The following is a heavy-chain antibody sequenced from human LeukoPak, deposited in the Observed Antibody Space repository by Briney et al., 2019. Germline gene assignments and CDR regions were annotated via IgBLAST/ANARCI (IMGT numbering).Heavy chain of an antibody. V-gene: IGHV1-69*04. Sequence: SVKVSCKASGGTFSSYAISWVRQAPGQGLEWMGRIIPILGIANYAQKFQGRVTITADKSTSTAYMELRSLRSDDTAVYYCARVGLGIFGVHWFDPWGQGTLVTVSS. CDR2: IIPILGIA. CDR1: GGTFSSYA. CDR3: ARVGLGIFGVHWFDP. J-gene: IGHJ5*02. D-gene: IGHD3-3*01.